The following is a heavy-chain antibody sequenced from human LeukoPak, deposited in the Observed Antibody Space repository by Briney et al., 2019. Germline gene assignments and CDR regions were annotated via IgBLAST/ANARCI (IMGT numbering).Heavy chain of an antibody. Sequence: GGSLRLSCAASGFTFSSYAMSWVRQAPGKGLEWVSAISGSGGSTYCADSVKGRFTISRDNSKNSLYLQMDSLRVEDTAVYYCVRDPSYGSSWYYYMDVWGKGTTVSVSS. CDR3: VRDPSYGSSWYYYMDV. CDR2: ISGSGGST. J-gene: IGHJ6*03. V-gene: IGHV3-23*01. D-gene: IGHD6-13*01. CDR1: GFTFSSYA.